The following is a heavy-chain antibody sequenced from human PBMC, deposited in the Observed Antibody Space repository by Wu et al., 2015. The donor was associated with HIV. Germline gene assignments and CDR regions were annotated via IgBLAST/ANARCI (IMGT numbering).Heavy chain of an antibody. CDR1: GYTFANFY. V-gene: IGHV1-46*01. Sequence: QVRLVQSGAEVKVPGASVKLSCKTSGYTFANFYIHWVKQTPGRGLQWMGLINPGGTTNYAPSFQGRLALTRDTSTNTVYMDLSGLTYDDTAVYYCARPSLNLRRVAFDLWGQGTMVTVSS. D-gene: IGHD3-9*01. CDR2: INPGGTT. J-gene: IGHJ3*01. CDR3: ARPSLNLRRVAFDL.